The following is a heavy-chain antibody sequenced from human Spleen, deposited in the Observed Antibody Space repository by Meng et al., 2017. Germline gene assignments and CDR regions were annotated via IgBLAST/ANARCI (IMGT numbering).Heavy chain of an antibody. CDR1: GYSFTAYA. CDR2: INTYNGNP. D-gene: IGHD6-13*01. J-gene: IGHJ4*02. Sequence: QVQLVRSGAEVKKPGASVKVSCKASGYSFTAYAMAWVRQVPGQGLEWMGWINTYNGNPTYAQDFTGRFVFSLDTSVSTAYLQISGLKAEDTAVYYCARHRSSSWSDYWGQGTLVTVSS. CDR3: ARHRSSSWSDY. V-gene: IGHV7-4-1*02.